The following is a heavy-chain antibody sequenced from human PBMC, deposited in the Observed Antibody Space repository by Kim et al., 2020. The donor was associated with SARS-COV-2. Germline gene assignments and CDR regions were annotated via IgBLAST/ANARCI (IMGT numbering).Heavy chain of an antibody. Sequence: GGSLRLSCAASGFTFSSYAMHWVRQAPGKGLEWVAVISYDGSNKYYADSVKGRFTISRDNSKNTLYLQMNSLRAEDTAVYYCARVEVLWAIGVGSGCSFWGQGTLVTVSS. CDR3: ARVEVLWAIGVGSGCSF. CDR1: GFTFSSYA. D-gene: IGHD6-19*01. J-gene: IGHJ4*02. V-gene: IGHV3-30*04. CDR2: ISYDGSNK.